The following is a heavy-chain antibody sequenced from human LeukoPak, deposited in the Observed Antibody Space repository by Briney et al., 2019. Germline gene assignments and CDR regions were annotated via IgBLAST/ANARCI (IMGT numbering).Heavy chain of an antibody. CDR2: IYYSGST. CDR1: GGSISSSSYY. Sequence: SPSETLSLTCTVSGGSISSSSYYWGWIRQPPGKGLEWIGSIYYSGSTYYNPSLKSRVTISVDTSKNQFSLKLSSVTAADTAVYYCARLRLEVNWLLWGQGTLVTVSS. D-gene: IGHD1-1*01. V-gene: IGHV4-39*01. J-gene: IGHJ4*02. CDR3: ARLRLEVNWLL.